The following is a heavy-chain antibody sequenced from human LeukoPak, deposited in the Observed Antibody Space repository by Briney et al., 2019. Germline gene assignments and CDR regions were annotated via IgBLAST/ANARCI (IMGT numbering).Heavy chain of an antibody. J-gene: IGHJ4*02. V-gene: IGHV3-48*01. D-gene: IGHD5-12*01. Sequence: SGGSLRLSCAASGFTFSTFSMNWVRQAPGKGLEWVSHISISSSTIYYADSVKGRFTISRDNAKNSLYLQMNSLRAEDTAVYYCAKSYNGYESKPDYWGQGTLVTVSS. CDR1: GFTFSTFS. CDR3: AKSYNGYESKPDY. CDR2: ISISSSTI.